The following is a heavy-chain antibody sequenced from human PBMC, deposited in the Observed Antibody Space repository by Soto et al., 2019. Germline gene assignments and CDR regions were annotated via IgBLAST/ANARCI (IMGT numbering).Heavy chain of an antibody. CDR3: ARHPRIAAAGNYYYYGMDV. D-gene: IGHD6-13*01. V-gene: IGHV4-4*07. CDR1: GGSISSYC. J-gene: IGHJ6*02. CDR2: IYTSGST. Sequence: SSETLSLTYTVSGGSISSYCWRCIRQPAGKGLEWIGRIYTSGSTNYNPSLTSRVTMSVDTSKNQFSLKLSSVTAADTAVYYCARHPRIAAAGNYYYYGMDVWGQGTTVIVSS.